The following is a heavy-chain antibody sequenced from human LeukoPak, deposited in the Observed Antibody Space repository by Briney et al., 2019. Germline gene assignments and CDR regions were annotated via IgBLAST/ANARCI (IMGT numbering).Heavy chain of an antibody. V-gene: IGHV1-69*04. CDR3: ARDGGGYSYGYPHYYYGMDV. D-gene: IGHD5-18*01. J-gene: IGHJ6*01. CDR1: GGTFTSYA. CDR2: IIPILGIA. Sequence: SVKVSCKASGGTFTSYAISWVRQAPGQGLEWMGGIIPILGIANYAQKFQGRVTITADKSTSTAYMELSSLRSEDTAVYYCARDGGGYSYGYPHYYYGMDVWGQGTTVTVPS.